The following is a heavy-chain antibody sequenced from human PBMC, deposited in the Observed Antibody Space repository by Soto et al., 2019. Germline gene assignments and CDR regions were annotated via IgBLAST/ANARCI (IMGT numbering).Heavy chain of an antibody. CDR3: ARDVSPGSSGYYLGAFDI. V-gene: IGHV3-7*05. D-gene: IGHD6-25*01. Sequence: GGSLRLSCAASEFTFGNYYMTWVRQAPGKGLEWVANIKGDGSAKSYLDSVRGRFTVSRDNAENSLFLQMNILRAEDTALYYCARDVSPGSSGYYLGAFDIWGQGTMVTVSS. J-gene: IGHJ3*02. CDR2: IKGDGSAK. CDR1: EFTFGNYY.